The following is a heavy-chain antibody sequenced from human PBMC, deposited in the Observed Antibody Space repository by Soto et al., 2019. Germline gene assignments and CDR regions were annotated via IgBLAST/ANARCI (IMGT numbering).Heavy chain of an antibody. V-gene: IGHV1-18*01. J-gene: IGHJ4*02. CDR2: ISAYNGNT. CDR3: ARDHATEGYYDFWSGYPYLDY. D-gene: IGHD3-3*01. CDR1: GYTFTSYC. Sequence: GASVKVSCKASGYTFTSYCISWVLQAPGQGLEWMGWISAYNGNTNYAQKLQGRVTMTTDTSTSTAYMELRSLRSDDTAVYYCARDHATEGYYDFWSGYPYLDYWGQGTLVTVSS.